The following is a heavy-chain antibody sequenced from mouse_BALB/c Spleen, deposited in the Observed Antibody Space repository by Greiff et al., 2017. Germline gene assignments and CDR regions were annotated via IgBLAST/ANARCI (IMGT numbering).Heavy chain of an antibody. CDR2: ISSGGSYT. D-gene: IGHD2-2*01. V-gene: IGHV5-6-4*01. CDR1: GFTFSSYT. J-gene: IGHJ2*01. CDR3: TREGYDKGYYFDY. Sequence: EVQRVESGGGLVKPGGSLKLSCAASGFTFSSYTMSWVRQTPEKRLEWVATISSGGSYTYYPDSVKGRFTISRDNAKNTLYLQMSSLKSEDTAMYYCTREGYDKGYYFDYWGQGTTLTVSS.